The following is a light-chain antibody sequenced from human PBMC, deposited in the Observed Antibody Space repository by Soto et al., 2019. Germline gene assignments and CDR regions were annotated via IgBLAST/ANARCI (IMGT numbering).Light chain of an antibody. V-gene: IGKV1D-12*01. CDR1: QVINRW. Sequence: DIQMTQSPSSVSASVGDRVTITCRASQVINRWLAWYQQKPGRAPKLMIYAISTLHSGVPSRFSGSGSGTDFTLTISSLQPEDFATYYCQQANGFPYTFGPGTKVDIK. CDR3: QQANGFPYT. J-gene: IGKJ3*01. CDR2: AIS.